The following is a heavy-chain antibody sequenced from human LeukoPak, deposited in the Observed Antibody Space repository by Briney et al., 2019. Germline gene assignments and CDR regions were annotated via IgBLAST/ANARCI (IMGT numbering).Heavy chain of an antibody. D-gene: IGHD3-22*01. J-gene: IGHJ4*02. CDR3: ARGEYYYDSSGDYSDY. V-gene: IGHV3-21*01. CDR2: ISSSSTYI. CDR1: GFTFSSYS. Sequence: GGSLRLSCAASGFTFSSYSMNWVSQAPGKGLEWVSSISSSSTYIYYADSVKGRFTISRDNAKNSLYLQMNSLRAEDTAVYYCARGEYYYDSSGDYSDYWGQGTLVTVSS.